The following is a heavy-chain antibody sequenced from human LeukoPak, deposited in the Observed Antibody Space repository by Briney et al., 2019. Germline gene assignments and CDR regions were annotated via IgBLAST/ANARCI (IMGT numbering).Heavy chain of an antibody. V-gene: IGHV3-21*01. CDR2: ISSSSSYI. CDR3: ARDYGGNSNKVLDY. Sequence: GGSLRLSCAASGFTFSSYSMNWVRRAPGKGLEWVSSISSSSSYIYYADSVKGRFTISRDNAKNSLYLQMNSLRAKDTAVYYCARDYGGNSNKVLDYWGQGTLVTVSS. D-gene: IGHD2-21*02. CDR1: GFTFSSYS. J-gene: IGHJ4*02.